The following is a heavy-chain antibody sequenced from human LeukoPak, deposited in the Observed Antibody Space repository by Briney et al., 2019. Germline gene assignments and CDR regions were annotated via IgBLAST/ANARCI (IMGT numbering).Heavy chain of an antibody. CDR3: AKDERYYFDY. Sequence: GGSLRLSCAASGFTFSSYGMHWVRQAPGKGLEWVAFIRYDGSNKYYADSAKGRFTISRDNSKNTLYLQMNSLRAEDTAVYYCAKDERYYFDYWGQGTLVTVSS. CDR1: GFTFSSYG. CDR2: IRYDGSNK. J-gene: IGHJ4*02. V-gene: IGHV3-30*02.